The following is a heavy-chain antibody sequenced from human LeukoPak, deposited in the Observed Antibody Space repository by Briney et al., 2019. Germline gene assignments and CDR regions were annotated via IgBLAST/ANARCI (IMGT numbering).Heavy chain of an antibody. Sequence: SETLSLTCTVSGYSMSSGYYWGWVRQPPGKGLEWLGSINHSGSTFYNPSLKSRVTISVDTSNNHFSLKLSSMTAADTAVYYCARAVYCTSSDCYRTDYFDYWGQGTLDTVSS. J-gene: IGHJ4*02. D-gene: IGHD2-2*02. CDR2: INHSGST. V-gene: IGHV4-38-2*02. CDR3: ARAVYCTSSDCYRTDYFDY. CDR1: GYSMSSGYY.